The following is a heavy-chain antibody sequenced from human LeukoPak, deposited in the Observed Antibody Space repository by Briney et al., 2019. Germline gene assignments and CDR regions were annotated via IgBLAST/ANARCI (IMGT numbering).Heavy chain of an antibody. CDR3: ARDERCHRSEGACWFDP. D-gene: IGHD1-1*01. CDR2: IIPIFGTA. CDR1: GYTFTSYA. J-gene: IGHJ5*02. V-gene: IGHV1-69*13. Sequence: SVKVSCKASGYTFTSYAISWVRQAPGQGLEWMGGIIPIFGTANYAQKFQGRVTITADESTSTAYMELSSLRSEDTAVYYCARDERCHRSEGACWFDPWGQGTLVTVSS.